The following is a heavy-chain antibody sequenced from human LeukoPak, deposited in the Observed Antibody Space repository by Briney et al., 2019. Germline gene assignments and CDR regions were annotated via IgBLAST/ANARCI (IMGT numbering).Heavy chain of an antibody. CDR2: INSDGSST. CDR1: GFTFSSYW. D-gene: IGHD2-2*01. J-gene: IGHJ6*02. Sequence: GGSLRLSCAASGFTFSSYWMHWVRQAPGKGLVWVSRINSDGSSTSYADSVKGRFTISRDNAKNTLYLQMNSLRAEDTAVYYCASPLADCSSTSCRYYYYYYGMDVWGQGTTVTVSS. CDR3: ASPLADCSSTSCRYYYYYYGMDV. V-gene: IGHV3-74*01.